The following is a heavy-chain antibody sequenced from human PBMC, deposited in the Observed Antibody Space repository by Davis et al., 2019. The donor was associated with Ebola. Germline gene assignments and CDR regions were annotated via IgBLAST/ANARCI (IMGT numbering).Heavy chain of an antibody. J-gene: IGHJ4*02. V-gene: IGHV3-23*01. CDR2: IGGSGGSI. Sequence: GSLKISCAASGFTFSSSAMSWGRQAPGKGLEWVSSIGGSGGSIYYADSVKGRFTISRDNSKNTLYLQMNSLRAEDTAVYYCAKAGHCGNYCSFDSWGQGTLVTVSS. CDR3: AKAGHCGNYCSFDS. D-gene: IGHD1-26*01. CDR1: GFTFSSSA.